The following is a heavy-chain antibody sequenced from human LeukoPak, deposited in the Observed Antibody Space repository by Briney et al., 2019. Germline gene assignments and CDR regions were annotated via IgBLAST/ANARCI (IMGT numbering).Heavy chain of an antibody. J-gene: IGHJ2*01. CDR3: ARGILGLYYFDV. CDR2: MHYSGAT. D-gene: IGHD3-16*01. V-gene: IGHV4-34*01. Sequence: SETLSLTCAISGGSFGGYYWTWIREAPGKGLEWIGEMHYSGATSYKPSLRGRVTISRGTSENQLSLEVTSVTAADTAVYYCARGILGLYYFDVWGRGIPVTVSS. CDR1: GGSFGGYY.